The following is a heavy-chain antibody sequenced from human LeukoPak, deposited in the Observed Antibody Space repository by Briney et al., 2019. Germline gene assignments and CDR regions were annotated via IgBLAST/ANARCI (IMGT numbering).Heavy chain of an antibody. D-gene: IGHD1-1*01. J-gene: IGHJ4*02. CDR1: AFSFSSYS. CDR3: ATDPQDWDDDRLDY. CDR2: ISYDGSNK. Sequence: PGRSLRLSCAASAFSFSSYSMHWVRHAPGKGLEWVAVISYDGSNKYYADSVKGRFTISRDNSKNTLFLQMNSLRAEDTAVYYCATDPQDWDDDRLDYWGQGTLVTVSS. V-gene: IGHV3-30*04.